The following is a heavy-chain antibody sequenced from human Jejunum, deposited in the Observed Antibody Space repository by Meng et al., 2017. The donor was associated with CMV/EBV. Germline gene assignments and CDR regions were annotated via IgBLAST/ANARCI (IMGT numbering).Heavy chain of an antibody. CDR1: ISYY. V-gene: IGHV1-46*01. Sequence: ISYYLHWLRQAPGQGLEWMGIINLSGGYTTYAQKFQGRVTMTRDTSTSTVYMELSSLRSEDTAVYYCARPAVPAANYYYYYGLDVWGQGTTVTVSS. CDR3: ARPAVPAANYYYYYGLDV. CDR2: INLSGGYT. D-gene: IGHD2-2*01. J-gene: IGHJ6*02.